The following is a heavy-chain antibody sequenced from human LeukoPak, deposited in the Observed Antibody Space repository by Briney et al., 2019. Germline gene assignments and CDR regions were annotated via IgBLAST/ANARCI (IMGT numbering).Heavy chain of an antibody. V-gene: IGHV4-38-2*02. CDR1: SYSISSGYY. D-gene: IGHD1-1*01. CDR2: IYHSGST. Sequence: SETLSLTCTVSSYSISSGYYWGWIRQPPGKGLEWIGSIYHSGSTYYNPSLKSRVTISVDTSKNQFSLKLSSVTAADTAVYYCARDRGTWNDDGFDYWGQGTLVTVSS. CDR3: ARDRGTWNDDGFDY. J-gene: IGHJ4*02.